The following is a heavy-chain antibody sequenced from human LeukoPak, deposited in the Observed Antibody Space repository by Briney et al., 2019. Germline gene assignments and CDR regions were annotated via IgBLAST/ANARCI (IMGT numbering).Heavy chain of an antibody. CDR1: GYSFTSYW. CDR2: IDPSDSDI. V-gene: IGHV5-51*01. D-gene: IGHD7-27*01. Sequence: GESLKISCKASGYSFTSYWIGWVRQMPGKGLEWMGIIDPSDSDIRYTPSFQGQVTISADKSLSTAYLQWDSLKASDTAIYYCARQTAMGRSGDYWGQGTLVTVSS. CDR3: ARQTAMGRSGDY. J-gene: IGHJ4*02.